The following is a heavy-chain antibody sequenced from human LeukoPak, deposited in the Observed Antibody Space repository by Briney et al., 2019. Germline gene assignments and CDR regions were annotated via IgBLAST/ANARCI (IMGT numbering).Heavy chain of an antibody. CDR2: ISSGSSYI. Sequence: GGSLRLSCAASGFTFSSYSMNWVRQAPGKGLEWVSSISSGSSYIYYADSVKGRFTISRDNAKNSLYLQMNSLRAEDTAVYYCARYSSGYDAFDIWGQGTMVTVSS. J-gene: IGHJ3*02. V-gene: IGHV3-21*01. CDR1: GFTFSSYS. CDR3: ARYSSGYDAFDI. D-gene: IGHD3-22*01.